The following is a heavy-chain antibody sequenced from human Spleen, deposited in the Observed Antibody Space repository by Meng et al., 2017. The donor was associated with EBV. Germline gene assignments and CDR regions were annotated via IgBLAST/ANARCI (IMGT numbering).Heavy chain of an antibody. Sequence: QLEVVQFGGEVKKLGSSMKVTCKASGGTFSRYTFSWVRQAPGQGLEWMAGFTPIFGTTNYEQKFDDRLTISADTSTTTVYMELSSLRSEDTAVYFCASLNDYSSGSTSWGQGTLVTVSS. D-gene: IGHD6-19*01. CDR3: ASLNDYSSGSTS. V-gene: IGHV1-69*06. CDR1: GGTFSRYT. J-gene: IGHJ5*02. CDR2: FTPIFGTT.